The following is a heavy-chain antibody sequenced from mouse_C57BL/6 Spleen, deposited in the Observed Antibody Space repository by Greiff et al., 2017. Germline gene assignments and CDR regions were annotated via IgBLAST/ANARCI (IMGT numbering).Heavy chain of an antibody. CDR2: ISGGGGNT. Sequence: EVHLVESGGGLVKPGGSLKLSCAASGFTFSSYTMSWVRQTPEKRLEWVATISGGGGNTYYPDSVKGRFTISRDNAKNTLYLQMSSLRSEDTALYYCARQIYDYDAWFAYWGQGTLVTVSA. CDR3: ARQIYDYDAWFAY. V-gene: IGHV5-9*01. CDR1: GFTFSSYT. D-gene: IGHD2-4*01. J-gene: IGHJ3*01.